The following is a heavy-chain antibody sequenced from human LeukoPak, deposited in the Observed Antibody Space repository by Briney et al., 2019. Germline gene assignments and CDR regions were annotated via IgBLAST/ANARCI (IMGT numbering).Heavy chain of an antibody. D-gene: IGHD4-23*01. V-gene: IGHV1-69*04. CDR1: GGTFSSYA. J-gene: IGHJ4*02. CDR2: IIPILGIA. Sequence: SVKVSCKASGGTFSSYAISWVRQAPGQGLEWMGRIIPILGIASYAQKFQGRVTMTRDTSTSTVYMELSSLRSEDTAVYYCARDLSPKTTVVTPSGDYWGQGTLVTVSS. CDR3: ARDLSPKTTVVTPSGDY.